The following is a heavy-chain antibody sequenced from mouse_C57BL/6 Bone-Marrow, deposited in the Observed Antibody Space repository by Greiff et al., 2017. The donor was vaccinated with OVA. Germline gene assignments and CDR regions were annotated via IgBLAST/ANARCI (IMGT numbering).Heavy chain of an antibody. CDR1: GFTFSDYY. CDR2: ISNGGGST. V-gene: IGHV5-12*01. CDR3: ARRGAPWYFDV. D-gene: IGHD3-1*01. Sequence: DVMLVESGGGLVQPGGSLKLSCAASGFTFSDYYMYWVRQTPEKRLEWVAYISNGGGSTYYPDTVKGRFTLSRDNAKHTLYLQMSRLKSEDTAMYYCARRGAPWYFDVWGTGTTVTVSS. J-gene: IGHJ1*03.